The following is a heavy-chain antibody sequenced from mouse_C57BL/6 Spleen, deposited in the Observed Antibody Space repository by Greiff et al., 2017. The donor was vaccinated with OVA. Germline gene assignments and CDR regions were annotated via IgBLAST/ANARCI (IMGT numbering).Heavy chain of an antibody. V-gene: IGHV1-64*01. D-gene: IGHD2-4*01. Sequence: VQLQQPGAELVKPGASVKLSCKASGYTFTSYWMHWVKQRPGQGLEWIGMIHPNSGSTNYNEKFKSKATLTVDKSSSTAYMQLSSLTSEDSAVYYGARRGDYDAGFAYWGQGTLVTVSA. CDR2: IHPNSGST. CDR3: ARRGDYDAGFAY. J-gene: IGHJ3*01. CDR1: GYTFTSYW.